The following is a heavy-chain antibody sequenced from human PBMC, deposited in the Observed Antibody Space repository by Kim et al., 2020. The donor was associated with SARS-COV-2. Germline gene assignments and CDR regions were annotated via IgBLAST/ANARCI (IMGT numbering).Heavy chain of an antibody. CDR3: ASSYYGDRPYGMDV. J-gene: IGHJ6*02. CDR1: GFTFSSYW. V-gene: IGHV3-7*03. CDR2: IKQDGSEK. Sequence: GGSLRLSCAASGFTFSSYWMSWVRQAPGKGLEWVANIKQDGSEKYYVDSVKGRFTISRDNAKNSLYLQMNSLRAEDTAVYYCASSYYGDRPYGMDVWGQGTTVTVSS. D-gene: IGHD4-17*01.